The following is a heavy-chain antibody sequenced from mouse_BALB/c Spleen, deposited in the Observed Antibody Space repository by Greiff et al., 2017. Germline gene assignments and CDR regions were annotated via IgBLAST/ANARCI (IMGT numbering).Heavy chain of an antibody. Sequence: EVQVVESGGGLVQPGGSLKLSCAASGFTFSSYYMSWVRQTPEKRLELVAAINSNGGSTYYPDTVKGRFTISRDNAKNTLYLQMSSLKSEDTALYYCARRGYGSSWDYWGQGTTLTVSS. J-gene: IGHJ2*01. V-gene: IGHV5-6-2*01. CDR2: INSNGGST. CDR3: ARRGYGSSWDY. D-gene: IGHD1-1*01. CDR1: GFTFSSYY.